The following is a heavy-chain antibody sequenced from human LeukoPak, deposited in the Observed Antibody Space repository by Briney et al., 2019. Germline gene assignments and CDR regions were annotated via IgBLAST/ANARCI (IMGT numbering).Heavy chain of an antibody. CDR1: GYTFTSYY. CDR2: INPSGGST. Sequence: ASVKVSCKASGYTFTSYYMHWVRQAPGQGLEWMGIINPSGGSTSYAQKFQGRVTMTRDMSTSTVYMELSSLRSEDTAVYYCARDTTIVVVVAATPRGFDYWGQGTLVTVSS. V-gene: IGHV1-46*01. J-gene: IGHJ4*02. CDR3: ARDTTIVVVVAATPRGFDY. D-gene: IGHD2-15*01.